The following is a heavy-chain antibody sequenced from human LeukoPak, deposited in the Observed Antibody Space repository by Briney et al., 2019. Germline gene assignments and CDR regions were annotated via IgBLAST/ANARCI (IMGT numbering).Heavy chain of an antibody. CDR2: IWYDGSNK. CDR1: GFTFSSYG. D-gene: IGHD4-17*01. J-gene: IGHJ5*02. CDR3: ARGGYGDNPNWFDP. V-gene: IGHV3-33*01. Sequence: GSLRLSCAASGFTFSSYGMHWVRQAPGKGLEWVAIIWYDGSNKYYADSVKGRFTISRDNSKNTLYLQMNSLRAEDTAVYYCARGGYGDNPNWFDPWGQGTLVTVSS.